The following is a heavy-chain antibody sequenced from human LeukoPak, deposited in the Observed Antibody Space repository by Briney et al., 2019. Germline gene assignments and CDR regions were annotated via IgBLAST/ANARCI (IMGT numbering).Heavy chain of an antibody. V-gene: IGHV3-21*01. J-gene: IGHJ1*01. Sequence: SGGSLRLSCAASGFTFSSYSMNWVHQAPGKGLEWVSSISSSSSYIYYADSVKGRFTISRDNAKNSLYLQMNSLRAEDTAVYYCARELGYCSSTSCYSGYFQHWGQGTLVTVSS. CDR1: GFTFSSYS. D-gene: IGHD2-2*01. CDR2: ISSSSSYI. CDR3: ARELGYCSSTSCYSGYFQH.